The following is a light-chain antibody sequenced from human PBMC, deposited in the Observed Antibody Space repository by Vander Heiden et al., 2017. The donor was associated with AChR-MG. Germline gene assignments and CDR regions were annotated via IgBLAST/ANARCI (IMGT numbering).Light chain of an antibody. Sequence: QSALTQPSSASGSPGQSVTISCPGTSSYVRDYNYVAWYQQPPGNAPILMIYEVSKRPAGVPDRFSGSRSGNTASLTVAGLQAEDDADYYCSSYAGSNNLIFGTGTKVTVL. CDR2: EVS. CDR1: SSYVRDYNY. V-gene: IGLV2-8*01. CDR3: SSYAGSNNLI. J-gene: IGLJ1*01.